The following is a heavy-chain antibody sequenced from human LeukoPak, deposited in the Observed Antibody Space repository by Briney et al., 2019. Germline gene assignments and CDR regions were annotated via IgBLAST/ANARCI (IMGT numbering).Heavy chain of an antibody. CDR1: GGSISSSSYY. CDR2: IYYSGST. D-gene: IGHD2-2*01. CDR3: ARADPIVVVPAAMEPYFDY. Sequence: SETLSLTCTVSGGSISSSSYYWGWIRQPPGKGLEWIGSIYYSGSTYYNPSLKSRVTISVDTSKNQFSLKLSSVTAADTAVYYCARADPIVVVPAAMEPYFDYWGQGTLVTVSS. V-gene: IGHV4-39*07. J-gene: IGHJ4*02.